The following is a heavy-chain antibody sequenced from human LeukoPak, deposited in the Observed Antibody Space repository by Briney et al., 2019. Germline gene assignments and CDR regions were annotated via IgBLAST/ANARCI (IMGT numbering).Heavy chain of an antibody. CDR2: IYYSGST. J-gene: IGHJ6*02. CDR1: GGSISSYY. CDR3: ARGLTDSSGWSGGIYYYYYGMDV. Sequence: SETLSLTCTVPGGSISSYYWSWIRQPPGKGLEWIGYIYYSGSTNYNPSLKSRVTISVDTSKNQFSLKLSSVTAADTAVYYCARGLTDSSGWSGGIYYYYYGMDVWGQGTTVTVSS. D-gene: IGHD6-19*01. V-gene: IGHV4-59*01.